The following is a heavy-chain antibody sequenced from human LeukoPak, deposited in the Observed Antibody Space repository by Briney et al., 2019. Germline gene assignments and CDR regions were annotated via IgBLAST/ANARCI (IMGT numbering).Heavy chain of an antibody. CDR1: GFTFSSYS. CDR3: ARGVYDILTGYLTYFDY. CDR2: ISSSSSYI. J-gene: IGHJ4*02. V-gene: IGHV3-21*01. D-gene: IGHD3-9*01. Sequence: PGGSLRLSCAASGFTFSSYSMNWVRQAPGKGLEWVSSISSSSSYIYYADSVKGRFTISRDNAKNSLYLQMNGLRAEDTAVYYCARGVYDILTGYLTYFDYWGQGTLVTVSS.